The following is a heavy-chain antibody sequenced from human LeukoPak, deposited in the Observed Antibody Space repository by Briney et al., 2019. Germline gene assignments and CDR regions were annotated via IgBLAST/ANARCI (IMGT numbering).Heavy chain of an antibody. V-gene: IGHV1-2*02. CDR3: ARDSVAALFDY. CDR2: INPNSGGT. Sequence: ASVKVSCKASGYTFTSYDINWVRQATGQGLEWMGWINPNSGGTNYAQKFQGRVTMTRDTSISTAYMELSRLRSGDTAVYYCARDSVAALFDYWGQGTLVTVSS. CDR1: GYTFTSYD. D-gene: IGHD6-6*01. J-gene: IGHJ4*02.